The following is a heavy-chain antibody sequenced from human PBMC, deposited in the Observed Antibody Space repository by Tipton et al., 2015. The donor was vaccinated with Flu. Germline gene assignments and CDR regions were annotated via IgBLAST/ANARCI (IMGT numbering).Heavy chain of an antibody. CDR1: GGSVSSSDFY. CDR3: TRQVEAATRISS. D-gene: IGHD2-15*01. CDR2: IFHSGTT. V-gene: IGHV4-39*07. J-gene: IGHJ4*02. Sequence: TLSLTCTVSGGSVSSSDFYWGWVRQPPGKGPEWIGSIFHSGTTYYDLSLQSRVTISLDTSKNQFSLKMKSVTVADTAVYYCTRQVEAATRISSWGQGTLVTVSS.